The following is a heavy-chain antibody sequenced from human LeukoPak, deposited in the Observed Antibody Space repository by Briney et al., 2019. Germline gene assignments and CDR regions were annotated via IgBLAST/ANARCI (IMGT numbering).Heavy chain of an antibody. Sequence: GGSLRLSCAASGFTFDDYSMHWVRQAPGKGLEWVSLITWDGGSTYYADSVKGRFTISRDNSKNSLSLQMNSLRTEDTALYYCVKDGKEYFEYWGQGTLVTVSS. CDR2: ITWDGGST. CDR3: VKDGKEYFEY. J-gene: IGHJ4*02. V-gene: IGHV3-43*01. CDR1: GFTFDDYS.